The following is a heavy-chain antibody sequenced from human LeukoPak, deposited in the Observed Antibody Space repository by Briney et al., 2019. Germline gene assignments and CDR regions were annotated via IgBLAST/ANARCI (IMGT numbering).Heavy chain of an antibody. Sequence: PGGSLRLSCAASGFTFSSYAMGWVRQAAGEGLEWVLAISGSGGSTYYADSVKGRFTISRDNSKNTLYLQMNSLRAEDTAVYYCAKAIVATIRAFDYWGQGTLVTVSS. D-gene: IGHD5-12*01. CDR3: AKAIVATIRAFDY. CDR1: GFTFSSYA. J-gene: IGHJ4*02. CDR2: ISGSGGST. V-gene: IGHV3-23*01.